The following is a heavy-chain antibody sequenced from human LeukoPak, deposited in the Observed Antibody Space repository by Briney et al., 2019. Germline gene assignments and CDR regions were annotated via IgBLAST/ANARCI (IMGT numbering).Heavy chain of an antibody. V-gene: IGHV1-2*06. D-gene: IGHD2-15*01. CDR2: INPNSGGT. J-gene: IGHJ6*02. Sequence: ASVKVSCKVSGYTFTGYYMHWVRQAPGQGLEWMGRINPNSGGTNYAQKFQGRVTMTRDTSISTAYMELSRLRSDDTAVYYCARGCSGGSCQYYYGMDVWGQGTTVTVSS. CDR3: ARGCSGGSCQYYYGMDV. CDR1: GYTFTGYY.